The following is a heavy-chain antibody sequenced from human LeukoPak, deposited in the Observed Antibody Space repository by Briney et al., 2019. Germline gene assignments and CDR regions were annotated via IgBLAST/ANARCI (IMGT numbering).Heavy chain of an antibody. J-gene: IGHJ4*02. Sequence: GGSLRLSCAASGFTFNNAWMSWVRQAPGKGLEWVGRIKSKADGGTTDYAAPVKGRFTISRDDSKNALDLQMNSLKTEDIAVYYCTTGPYCGGDCYSFDSWGQGTLVTVSS. CDR2: IKSKADGGTT. D-gene: IGHD2-21*02. CDR3: TTGPYCGGDCYSFDS. V-gene: IGHV3-15*01. CDR1: GFTFNNAW.